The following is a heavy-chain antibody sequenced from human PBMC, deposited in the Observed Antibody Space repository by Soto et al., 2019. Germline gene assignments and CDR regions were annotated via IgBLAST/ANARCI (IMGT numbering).Heavy chain of an antibody. J-gene: IGHJ5*02. D-gene: IGHD2-2*01. CDR1: GYTFTSYG. V-gene: IGHV1-18*01. Sequence: ASVKVSCKASGYTFTSYGISWARQAPGQGLEWMGWISAYNGNTNYAQKLQGRVTMTTDTSTSTAYMELRSLRSDDTAVYYCARANGEYCSSTSCPFDPWGQGTLVTVSS. CDR2: ISAYNGNT. CDR3: ARANGEYCSSTSCPFDP.